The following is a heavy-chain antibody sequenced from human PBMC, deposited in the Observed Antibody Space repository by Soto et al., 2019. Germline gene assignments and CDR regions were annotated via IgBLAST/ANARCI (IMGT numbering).Heavy chain of an antibody. J-gene: IGHJ4*02. Sequence: GGSLRLSCAASGFTFSNAWMNWVRQAPGKGLEWVGRIKSKTDGGTTDDAGHVKDKFTISRDDSKNTLYLQMNSLKTEDSAVYYCTTASQYVVVVAAITDWGQGTLVTVSS. CDR2: IKSKTDGGTT. CDR1: GFTFSNAW. D-gene: IGHD2-15*01. V-gene: IGHV3-15*07. CDR3: TTASQYVVVVAAITD.